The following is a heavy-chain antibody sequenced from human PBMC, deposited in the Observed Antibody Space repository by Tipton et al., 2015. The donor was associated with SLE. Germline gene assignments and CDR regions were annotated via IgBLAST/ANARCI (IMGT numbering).Heavy chain of an antibody. CDR3: AREWDRTLDY. D-gene: IGHD1-26*01. CDR2: IYYSGDIT. Sequence: TLSLTCIVSGDSMSSHYWSWMRQPPGKGLEWIGYIYYSGDITNYNPSLASRATMSLDSSKKQFSLRLTSVTAADTAVYYCAREWDRTLDYCGPGILVTVSS. CDR1: GDSMSSHY. V-gene: IGHV4-59*11. J-gene: IGHJ4*02.